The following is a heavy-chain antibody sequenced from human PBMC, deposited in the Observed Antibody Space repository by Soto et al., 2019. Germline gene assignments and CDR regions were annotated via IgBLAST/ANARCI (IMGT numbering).Heavy chain of an antibody. D-gene: IGHD6-6*01. CDR1: GGSISSDGHY. CDR2: IYYTGST. V-gene: IGHV4-30-4*01. Sequence: SETLSLTCTVSGGSISSDGHYWTWIRQPPGKGLEWIGYIYYTGSTNYNPSLKSRVTISMDTSKNQFSLKVNSVTAADTAVYYCARDRSNSPDFFDFWGQGTLVTVSS. CDR3: ARDRSNSPDFFDF. J-gene: IGHJ4*02.